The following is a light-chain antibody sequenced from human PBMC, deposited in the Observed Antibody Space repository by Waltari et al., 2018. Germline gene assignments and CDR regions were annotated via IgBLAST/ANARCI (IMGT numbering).Light chain of an antibody. CDR1: QSELSSANNKNY. CDR3: QQCYSPPYT. CDR2: WAS. Sequence: EIEIIQSPDSLAVSLCERATLNRKSSQSELSSANNKNYLGWYQEKPGQPPKLLITWASIRASGVPDRFSGSGSGTDFTLTINGLEAEDLAVYYCQQCYSPPYTFGQGTKLEIK. J-gene: IGKJ2*01. V-gene: IGKV4-1*01.